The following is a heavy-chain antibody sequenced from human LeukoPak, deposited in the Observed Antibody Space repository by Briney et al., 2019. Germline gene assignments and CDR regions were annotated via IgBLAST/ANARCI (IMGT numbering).Heavy chain of an antibody. Sequence: SSETLSLTCTVSGGSISSSYWSWIRQPAGKGLEWIGRISTSGSTNYKPSLKSRVTMSVDTSKNQFSLKLSSVTAADTAVYYCARECGYSGYDRSYYYYYMDVWGKGTTVTVSS. J-gene: IGHJ6*03. CDR1: GGSISSSY. D-gene: IGHD5-12*01. CDR3: ARECGYSGYDRSYYYYYMDV. V-gene: IGHV4-4*07. CDR2: ISTSGST.